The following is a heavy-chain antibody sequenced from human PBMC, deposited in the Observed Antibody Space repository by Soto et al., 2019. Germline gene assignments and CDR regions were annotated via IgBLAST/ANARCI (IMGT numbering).Heavy chain of an antibody. Sequence: GGSLRLSCAASGFTFSSYAMSWVRRAPGKGLEWVSAISDSGSKTYYAVSVKGRFTISRDNSRNTLYLQMNSLSAEDAAVYSCAKGQKWELPLDYWGQGALVTVSS. D-gene: IGHD1-26*01. J-gene: IGHJ4*02. CDR2: ISDSGSKT. V-gene: IGHV3-23*01. CDR3: AKGQKWELPLDY. CDR1: GFTFSSYA.